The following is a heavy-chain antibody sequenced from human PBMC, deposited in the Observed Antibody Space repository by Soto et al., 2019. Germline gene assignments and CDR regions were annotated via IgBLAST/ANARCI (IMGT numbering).Heavy chain of an antibody. J-gene: IGHJ6*03. CDR3: AWITIFGVVLSYYYYYYVDV. CDR1: GFTFSDYY. D-gene: IGHD3-3*01. V-gene: IGHV3-11*01. CDR2: ISSSGSTI. Sequence: GGSLRLSCAASGFTFSDYYMSWIRQAPGKGLEWVSYISSSGSTIYYADSVKGRFTISRDNAKNSLYLQMNSLRAEDTAVYYCAWITIFGVVLSYYYYYYVDVWGKGTRVTAP.